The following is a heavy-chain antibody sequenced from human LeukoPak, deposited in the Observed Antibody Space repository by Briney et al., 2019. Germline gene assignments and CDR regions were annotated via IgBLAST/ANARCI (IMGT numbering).Heavy chain of an antibody. CDR2: MNPNSGNT. CDR1: GYTFTSYD. V-gene: IGHV1-8*01. J-gene: IGHJ6*03. Sequence: ASVKVSCKASGYTFTSYDINWVRQATGQGLEWMGWMNPNSGNTGYAQKFQGRVTMTRNTSISTAYMELSSLRSEDTAVYYCARGPITMVQLDYYYYMDVWGKGTTVIISS. D-gene: IGHD3-10*01. CDR3: ARGPITMVQLDYYYYMDV.